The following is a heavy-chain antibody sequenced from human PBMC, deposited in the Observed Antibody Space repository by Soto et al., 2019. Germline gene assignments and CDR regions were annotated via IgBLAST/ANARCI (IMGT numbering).Heavy chain of an antibody. CDR2: IFHDGNT. CDR1: GASIVSGGW. J-gene: IGHJ5*02. D-gene: IGHD2-8*02. Sequence: SETLSLTCADSGASIVSGGWWSWVRQPPGKGLEWNAEIFHDGNTNYSPSLKSRVTISVDKSQNQFSLNVYSVTAADTAVYYCARHEGWTGPDQWGQGTLVTVSS. V-gene: IGHV4-4*02. CDR3: ARHEGWTGPDQ.